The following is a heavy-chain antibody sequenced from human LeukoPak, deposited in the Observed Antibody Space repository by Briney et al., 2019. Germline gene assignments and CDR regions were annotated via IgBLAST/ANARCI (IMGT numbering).Heavy chain of an antibody. D-gene: IGHD5-24*01. CDR1: GDSVSSGSYF. Sequence: SETLSLTCTVSGDSVSSGSYFWSWIRQPPGKGLEWIGYISYSGSTSYNSSLKSRVTISVDTSKNQFSLKLSSVTAADTAVYFCVKMAEWFDPWGQGTLVTVSS. V-gene: IGHV4-61*01. J-gene: IGHJ5*02. CDR2: ISYSGST. CDR3: VKMAEWFDP.